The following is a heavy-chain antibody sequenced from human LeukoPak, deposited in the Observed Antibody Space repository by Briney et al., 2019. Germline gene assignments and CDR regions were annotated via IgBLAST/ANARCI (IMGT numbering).Heavy chain of an antibody. Sequence: ASVKVSCKASGYTFSSYGITWVRQAPGQGLGWMGWISANNGNTNYAQKLRGRVTMTTDKSTSTAYMELRSLRSDDTAVYYCARGGMTIAVALDYWGQGTLVTVSS. CDR3: ARGGMTIAVALDY. CDR2: ISANNGNT. D-gene: IGHD6-19*01. CDR1: GYTFSSYG. J-gene: IGHJ4*02. V-gene: IGHV1-18*01.